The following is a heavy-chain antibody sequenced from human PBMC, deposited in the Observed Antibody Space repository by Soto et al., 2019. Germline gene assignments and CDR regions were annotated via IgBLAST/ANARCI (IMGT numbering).Heavy chain of an antibody. CDR2: MNPDSGNT. CDR3: ARSVGGSNVNFDY. CDR1: GYTFTSYD. J-gene: IGHJ4*02. Sequence: QVQLVQSGAEVRTPGASVKVSCKASGYTFTSYDINWVRQATGQGPEWMGWMNPDSGNTGYVQKFQGRLXXTXTXXIRTAYMELSSLSSEDTAVYYCARSVGGSNVNFDYWGQGTLVTVSS. V-gene: IGHV1-8*01. D-gene: IGHD3-10*01.